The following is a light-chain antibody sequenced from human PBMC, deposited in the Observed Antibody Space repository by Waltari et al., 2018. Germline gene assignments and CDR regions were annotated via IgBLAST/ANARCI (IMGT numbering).Light chain of an antibody. CDR1: QSLLHDNGNTY. V-gene: IGKV2D-29*02. CDR2: KVT. J-gene: IGKJ1*01. CDR3: MQSTKDPRT. Sequence: DIVMTQTPLSLPVTPGEPASISCRSSQSLLHDNGNTYLHWYLQKPGQSPRLLIYKVTKRESGVPDRFTGSGSGTDFTLKISRVEPEDVGVYYCMQSTKDPRTFGQGTKVEIK.